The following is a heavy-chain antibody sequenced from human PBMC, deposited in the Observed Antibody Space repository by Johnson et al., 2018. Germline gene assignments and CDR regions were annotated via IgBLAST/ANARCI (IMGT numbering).Heavy chain of an antibody. D-gene: IGHD1-14*01. V-gene: IGHV1-69*04. CDR3: ARAIIADDALIV. J-gene: IGHJ3*01. CDR1: GGIFSIFG. Sequence: QVQLVQSGAEVKQPGSSLKVSCKASGGIFSIFGFSWVRQAPGQGLEWMGRIIPSVGVTNYAQKWKGRVTITADKSTSSVYLELSRLRYDDTAVYYCARAIIADDALIVWGQGATVTVTS. CDR2: IIPSVGVT.